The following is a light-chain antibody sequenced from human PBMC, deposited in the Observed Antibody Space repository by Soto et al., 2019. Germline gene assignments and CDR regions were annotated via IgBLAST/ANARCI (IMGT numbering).Light chain of an antibody. V-gene: IGLV2-14*01. CDR3: SSFTGTSALIL. CDR2: EVS. J-gene: IGLJ2*01. Sequence: QSVVTQPASVSGSPGQSITISCTGTSSDVGGYDYVSWYQQYPGEAPRLIIYEVSSRPLGVSNRFSGSKSGNTASLTISGLRAEDEGDYFCSSFTGTSALILFGGGTQLTVL. CDR1: SSDVGGYDY.